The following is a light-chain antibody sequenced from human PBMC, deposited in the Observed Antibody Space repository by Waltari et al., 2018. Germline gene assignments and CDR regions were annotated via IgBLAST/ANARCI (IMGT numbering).Light chain of an antibody. CDR2: GTS. CDR3: QHYVRLPAT. Sequence: EFVLAQSPGTLSLSPGESPTLSCRASQSVSRSLAWYQQKPGQAPRLLIYGTSIRATGIPDRFSGSGSGTDFSLTISRLESEDFAVYYCQHYVRLPATFGQGTKVEIK. V-gene: IGKV3-20*01. J-gene: IGKJ1*01. CDR1: QSVSRS.